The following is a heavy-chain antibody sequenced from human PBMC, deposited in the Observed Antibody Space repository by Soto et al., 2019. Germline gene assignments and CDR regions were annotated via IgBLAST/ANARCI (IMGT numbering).Heavy chain of an antibody. J-gene: IGHJ6*02. CDR3: ASEGVAPYYYYGMDV. V-gene: IGHV1-18*01. Sequence: QVQLVQSGAEVKKPGASVKVSCKASGYTFTRSGISWVRQAPGQGLEWMGWISTYNGDTNYAQTFQSRVTMTPDTPTSTVHMEVRSLRSDDTAAYYCASEGVAPYYYYGMDVWGQGTPVTVSS. CDR1: GYTFTRSG. CDR2: ISTYNGDT. D-gene: IGHD5-12*01.